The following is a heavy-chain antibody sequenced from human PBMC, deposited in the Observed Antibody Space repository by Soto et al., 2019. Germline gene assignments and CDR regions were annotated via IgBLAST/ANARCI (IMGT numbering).Heavy chain of an antibody. V-gene: IGHV3-23*01. CDR1: GFTFRNFA. D-gene: IGHD2-8*01. Sequence: GGSLRLSCAASGFTFRNFAMTWVRQAPGKRLEWVSTIGSVGGDTYYADSAKGRFTIYRDDSKNTLGLQMNSLRAEDTAIYFCAKDMVNANSVWDPFDIWGQGTMVTVSS. CDR3: AKDMVNANSVWDPFDI. CDR2: IGSVGGDT. J-gene: IGHJ3*02.